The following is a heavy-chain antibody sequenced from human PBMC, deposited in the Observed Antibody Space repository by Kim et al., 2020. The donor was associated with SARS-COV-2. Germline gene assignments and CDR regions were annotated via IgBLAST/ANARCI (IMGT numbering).Heavy chain of an antibody. CDR1: GGSISSYY. Sequence: SETLSLTCTVSGGSISSYYWSWIRQPPGKGLEWIGYIYYSGSTNYNPSLKSRVTISVDTSKNQFSLKMSSVTAADTAVYYCARDEKLSQYSSGWYHYYYGMDGWGQGPTVTVSS. J-gene: IGHJ6*02. D-gene: IGHD6-19*01. CDR2: IYYSGST. CDR3: ARDEKLSQYSSGWYHYYYGMDG. V-gene: IGHV4-59*01.